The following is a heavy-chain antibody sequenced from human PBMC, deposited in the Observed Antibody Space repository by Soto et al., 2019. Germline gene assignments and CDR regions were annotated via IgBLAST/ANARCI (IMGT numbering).Heavy chain of an antibody. D-gene: IGHD6-19*01. J-gene: IGHJ4*02. Sequence: GGSLRLSCAASGFTFSDYAMHWVRQAPGKGLEWVAVVSHDGRNTHYADSVKGRFTISRDSSKNTVSLEMTSLRAEDTAVYYCSKGERQWLITTDLNYWGQGALVTVS. CDR1: GFTFSDYA. CDR3: SKGERQWLITTDLNY. CDR2: VSHDGRNT. V-gene: IGHV3-30*18.